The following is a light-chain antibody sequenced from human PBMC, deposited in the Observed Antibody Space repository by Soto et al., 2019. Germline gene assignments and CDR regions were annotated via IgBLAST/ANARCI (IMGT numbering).Light chain of an antibody. V-gene: IGKV1-5*03. Sequence: DIQMTQSPSTVSASVGDGVTITCRASHSIGSWLAWYQQKPGSAPKLLIYKATNLQTGVPSRFSGSRSGTEFTLTISSLQPDDYATYFCQQYNSYSPLTFGGGTKVEIK. CDR2: KAT. CDR3: QQYNSYSPLT. CDR1: HSIGSW. J-gene: IGKJ4*01.